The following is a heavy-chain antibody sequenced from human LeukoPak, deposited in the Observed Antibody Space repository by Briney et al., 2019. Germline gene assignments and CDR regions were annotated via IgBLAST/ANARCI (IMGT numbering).Heavy chain of an antibody. Sequence: GASVKVSCKASGGTFSSYAISWVRQAPGQGLEWMTWISAYNGNTNYGQKFQGRVTMTTDTSSSTAYMELRSLRYEDTALYYCARVRYCTSTSCYGPEDDAFDIWGQGTMVTVSS. CDR3: ARVRYCTSTSCYGPEDDAFDI. CDR1: GGTFSSYA. CDR2: ISAYNGNT. J-gene: IGHJ3*02. V-gene: IGHV1-18*01. D-gene: IGHD2-2*01.